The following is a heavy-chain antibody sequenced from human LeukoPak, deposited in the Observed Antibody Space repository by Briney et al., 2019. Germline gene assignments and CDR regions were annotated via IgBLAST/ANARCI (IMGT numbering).Heavy chain of an antibody. CDR3: AREAYYYVSSGYYWWAYYFDY. V-gene: IGHV3-20*04. CDR2: LNWNGGSS. CDR1: GFTFYDYG. Sequence: PGGSLRLSCAASGFTFYDYGMSWVRQAPCKGLEWFSGLNWNGGSSGYADSVKGRFTISRDNAKNSLYLQMNSLRAEDTALYYCAREAYYYVSSGYYWWAYYFDYWGQGTLVTVSS. J-gene: IGHJ4*02. D-gene: IGHD3-22*01.